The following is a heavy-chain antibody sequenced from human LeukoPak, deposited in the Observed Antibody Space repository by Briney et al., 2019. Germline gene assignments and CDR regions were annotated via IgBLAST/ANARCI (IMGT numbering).Heavy chain of an antibody. D-gene: IGHD5-18*01. V-gene: IGHV3-48*03. CDR1: GFTFSSYE. CDR2: ISSSGSTI. Sequence: GGSLRLSCAASGFTFSSYEMNWVRQAPGKGLEWVSYISSSGSTIYYADSVKGRFTISRDNAKNSLYLQMNSLRAEDTAAYYCARDLRGYSYGYKDYWGQGTLVTVSS. J-gene: IGHJ4*02. CDR3: ARDLRGYSYGYKDY.